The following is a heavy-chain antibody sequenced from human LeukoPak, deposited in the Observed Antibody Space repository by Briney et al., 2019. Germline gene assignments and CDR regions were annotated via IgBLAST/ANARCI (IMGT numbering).Heavy chain of an antibody. V-gene: IGHV4-59*01. D-gene: IGHD2-15*01. J-gene: IGHJ2*01. CDR1: GGSINGFY. CDR3: ARYPIYCSGGSCYSGRLWYFDL. Sequence: SETLSLTCTVSGGSINGFYWTWIRQPPGKGLEWIGYIYYGGSTNYNPSLKSRVTISVDTSKNQFSLKLTSVTAADTAVYYCARYPIYCSGGSCYSGRLWYFDLLGRGTLVTVSS. CDR2: IYYGGST.